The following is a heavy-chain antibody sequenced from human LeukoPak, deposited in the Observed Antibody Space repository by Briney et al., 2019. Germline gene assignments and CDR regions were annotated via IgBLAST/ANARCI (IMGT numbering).Heavy chain of an antibody. V-gene: IGHV4-4*09. CDR2: IYTSGST. D-gene: IGHD3-10*01. J-gene: IGHJ4*02. Sequence: ETLSLTCTVSGGSIGKTSYYWSWIRQPPGKGLEWIGYIYTSGSTNYNPSLKSRVTISVDTSKNQFSLKLSSVTAADTAVYYCASSAPHYYGSGSPFDYWGQGTLVTVSS. CDR1: GGSIGKTSYY. CDR3: ASSAPHYYGSGSPFDY.